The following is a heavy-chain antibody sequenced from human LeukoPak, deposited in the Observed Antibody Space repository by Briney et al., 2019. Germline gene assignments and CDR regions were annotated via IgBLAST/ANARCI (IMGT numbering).Heavy chain of an antibody. CDR2: IYYSGST. Sequence: SETLSLTCTVSGASISSYYWSWIRQPPGKGLEWIGYIYYSGSTNYNPSLKSRVTISVDTSKNQFSLKLSSVTAADTAVYYCAGTTVTTLHAFDIWGQGTMVTVSS. CDR1: GASISSYY. CDR3: AGTTVTTLHAFDI. J-gene: IGHJ3*02. V-gene: IGHV4-59*01. D-gene: IGHD4-17*01.